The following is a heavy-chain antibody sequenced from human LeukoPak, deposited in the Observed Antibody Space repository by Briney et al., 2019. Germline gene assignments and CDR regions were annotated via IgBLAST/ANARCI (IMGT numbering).Heavy chain of an antibody. CDR3: ARGEWLRLRKGFDY. CDR1: GGSFSGYY. CDR2: INHSGST. D-gene: IGHD5-12*01. J-gene: IGHJ4*02. V-gene: IGHV4-34*01. Sequence: SETLSLTCAVYGGSFSGYYWSWIRQPPGKGLEWIGEINHSGSTNYNPSLKSRVTISVDTSKNQFSLKLSSATAADTAVYYCARGEWLRLRKGFDYWGQGTLVTVSS.